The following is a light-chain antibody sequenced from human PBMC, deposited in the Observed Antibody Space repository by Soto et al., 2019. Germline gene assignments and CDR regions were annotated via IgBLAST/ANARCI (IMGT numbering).Light chain of an antibody. V-gene: IGKV1-39*01. Sequence: QMTQSPSSLSASVGDRVTITCRASQSISTYLNWYQHKPGKAPKVLINGASRLHTGVTSRFSGSGSGTDFTLTISSLQPEDFATYFCQQKYRLPRTVGQGKKVEIK. J-gene: IGKJ1*01. CDR2: GAS. CDR3: QQKYRLPRT. CDR1: QSISTY.